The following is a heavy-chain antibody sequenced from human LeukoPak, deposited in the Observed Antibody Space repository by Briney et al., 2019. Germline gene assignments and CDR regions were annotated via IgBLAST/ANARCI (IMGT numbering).Heavy chain of an antibody. V-gene: IGHV3-23*01. CDR1: GFTFSSYD. J-gene: IGHJ4*02. CDR2: ISASGSNT. Sequence: GGSLRLSCAASGFTFSSYDMSWVPQVPGKGLEWVSGISASGSNTYYSDSVKGRATISRDHSQNTLSLQMNTLRAEDTAVYYCVKAEVPGVKYYFDHWGQGTLVTVSS. D-gene: IGHD2-8*01. CDR3: VKAEVPGVKYYFDH.